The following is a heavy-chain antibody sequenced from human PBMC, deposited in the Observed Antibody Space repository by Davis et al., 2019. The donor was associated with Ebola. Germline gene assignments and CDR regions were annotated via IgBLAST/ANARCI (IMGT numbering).Heavy chain of an antibody. Sequence: SETLSLTCTVSGGSISSGGYYWSWIRQHPGKGLEWIGYIYYSGSTYYNPSLKSRVTISVDTSKNQFSLKLSSVTAADTAVYYCARDRLSLGGYGMDVWGQGTTVTVSS. CDR2: IYYSGST. CDR3: ARDRLSLGGYGMDV. J-gene: IGHJ6*02. V-gene: IGHV4-31*03. D-gene: IGHD4-23*01. CDR1: GGSISSGGYY.